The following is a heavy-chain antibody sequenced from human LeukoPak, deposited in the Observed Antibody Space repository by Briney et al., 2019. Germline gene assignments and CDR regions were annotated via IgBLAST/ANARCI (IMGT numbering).Heavy chain of an antibody. D-gene: IGHD5-18*01. CDR2: IYYSGST. CDR3: ARDTDSYGYSWFDP. CDR1: GGSVSSYY. Sequence: SETLSLTCTVSGGSVSSYYWSWIRQPPGKGLEWIGYIYYSGSTNYNPSLNSRVTISVDTSKNQFSLKLSSVTAADTAVYYWARDTDSYGYSWFDPWGQGTLVTVSS. J-gene: IGHJ5*02. V-gene: IGHV4-59*02.